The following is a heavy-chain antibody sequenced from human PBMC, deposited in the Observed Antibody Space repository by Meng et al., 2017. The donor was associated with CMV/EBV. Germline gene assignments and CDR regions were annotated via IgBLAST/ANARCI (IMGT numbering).Heavy chain of an antibody. CDR3: AREGHDYSNPNHFHS. Sequence: GSLRLSCTVSGASISSFYWSWIRQPPGRGLEWIGYIYYTGSANYNPSLKSRVTISVDTSKNQFSLKVNSVTAADTAVYFCAREGHDYSNPNHFHSWGQGTLVTVSS. D-gene: IGHD4-11*01. CDR1: GASISSFY. J-gene: IGHJ4*02. V-gene: IGHV4-59*01. CDR2: IYYTGSA.